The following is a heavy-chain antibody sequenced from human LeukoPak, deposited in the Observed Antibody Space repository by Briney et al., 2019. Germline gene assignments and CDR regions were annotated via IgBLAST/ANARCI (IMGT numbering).Heavy chain of an antibody. V-gene: IGHV3-23*01. Sequence: GGSLRLSCAASGFTFSSYAMSWVRQAPGKGLEWVSAISGSGGSTYYADSVKGRLTISRDNFNNTLYLQMNSLRAEDTAVYYCAKDDVLLWFGEPEDAFDIWGQGTMVTVSS. J-gene: IGHJ3*02. CDR3: AKDDVLLWFGEPEDAFDI. CDR1: GFTFSSYA. D-gene: IGHD3-10*01. CDR2: ISGSGGST.